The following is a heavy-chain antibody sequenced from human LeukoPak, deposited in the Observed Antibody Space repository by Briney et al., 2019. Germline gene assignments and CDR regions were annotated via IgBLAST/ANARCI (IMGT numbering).Heavy chain of an antibody. Sequence: PGGSLRLSCAASGFTFDDYGMSWVRQAPGKGLEWVSGINWNGGSTGYTDSVKGRFTISRDNAKNSLYLQMNSLRAEDTALYYCAKGQVGYSYGYDAFDIWGQGTMVTVSS. J-gene: IGHJ3*02. V-gene: IGHV3-20*04. CDR2: INWNGGST. CDR3: AKGQVGYSYGYDAFDI. CDR1: GFTFDDYG. D-gene: IGHD5-18*01.